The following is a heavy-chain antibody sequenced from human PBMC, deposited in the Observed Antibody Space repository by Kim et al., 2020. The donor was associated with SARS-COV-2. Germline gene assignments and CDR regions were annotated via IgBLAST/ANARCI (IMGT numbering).Heavy chain of an antibody. V-gene: IGHV7-4-1*02. D-gene: IGHD3-10*01. J-gene: IGHJ6*02. Sequence: ASVKVSCKASGYTFTSYAMNWVRQAPGQGLEWMGWINTNTGNPTYAQGFTGRFVFSLDTSVSTAYLQISSLKAEDTAVYYCARVRMVRGGSYYYGMDVWGQGPTVTVSS. CDR2: INTNTGNP. CDR3: ARVRMVRGGSYYYGMDV. CDR1: GYTFTSYA.